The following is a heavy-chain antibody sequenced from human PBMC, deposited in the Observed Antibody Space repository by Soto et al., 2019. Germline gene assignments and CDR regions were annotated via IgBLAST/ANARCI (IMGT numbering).Heavy chain of an antibody. D-gene: IGHD2-2*01. Sequence: GGSLRLSCAASGFTFSRSWMSWVGQAPGKGQEWVASVSPDGSTKYYVDSVKGRFTISRDNSKNTLYLQMNSLRAEDTALYYCAKDLQIGYTSWSPNNCCDPRGQRSLVTASS. J-gene: IGHJ5*01. CDR3: AKDLQIGYTSWSPNNCCDP. CDR2: VSPDGSTK. V-gene: IGHV3-7*03. CDR1: GFTFSRSW.